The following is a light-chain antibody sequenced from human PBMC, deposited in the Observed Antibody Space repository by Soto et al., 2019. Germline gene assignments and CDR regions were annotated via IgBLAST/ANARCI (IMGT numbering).Light chain of an antibody. CDR2: EVS. CDR1: SSDVGGYNY. Sequence: QSALTQPPSASGSPGQSVTISCTGTSSDVGGYNYVSWYQHHPGKAPRLMIYEVSKRPSGVPDRFSGSKSGNTASLTVSGLRAEDEADYYCNPYADSIKLVFGGGTKLTVL. CDR3: NPYADSIKLV. J-gene: IGLJ3*02. V-gene: IGLV2-8*01.